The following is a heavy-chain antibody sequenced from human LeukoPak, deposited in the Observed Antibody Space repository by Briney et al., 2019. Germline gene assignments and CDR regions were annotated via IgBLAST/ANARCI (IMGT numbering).Heavy chain of an antibody. J-gene: IGHJ4*02. CDR3: ARQRTYYYDSSGYLGFDY. D-gene: IGHD3-22*01. CDR1: GYSFTSYW. Sequence: GESLKISCKGSGYSFTSYWIGWVRQMPGKGLEWMGIIYPGDSDTRYSPSFQGQVTISADKSISTAYLQWSSLKASDTAMYYCARQRTYYYDSSGYLGFDYWGQGTPVTVSS. CDR2: IYPGDSDT. V-gene: IGHV5-51*01.